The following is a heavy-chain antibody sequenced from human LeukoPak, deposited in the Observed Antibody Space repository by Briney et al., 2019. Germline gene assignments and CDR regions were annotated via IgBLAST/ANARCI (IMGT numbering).Heavy chain of an antibody. J-gene: IGHJ1*01. D-gene: IGHD3-22*01. V-gene: IGHV4-4*02. CDR2: INHSGST. CDR3: ARRSSGYYYGGYFQH. CDR1: GGSVSSSNW. Sequence: SETLSLTCAVSGGSVSSSNWWSWVRQPPGKGLEWIGEINHSGSTNYNPSLKSRVTISVDTSKNQFSLKLSSVTAADTAVYYCARRSSGYYYGGYFQHWGQGTLVTVSS.